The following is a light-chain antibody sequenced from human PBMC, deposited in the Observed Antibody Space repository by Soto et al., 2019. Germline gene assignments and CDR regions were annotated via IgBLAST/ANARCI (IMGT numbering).Light chain of an antibody. CDR1: QSVSSNY. J-gene: IGKJ1*01. CDR2: GAS. V-gene: IGKV3-20*01. CDR3: QRYGSSRPWT. Sequence: EIGLTLSPGALSLSQGERATLSCRVSQSVSSNYLAWYQQKPGQAPRLLIYGASSRATGVPDRFSGSGSGTDFTLTISRLEPADFAVYYCQRYGSSRPWTFGQGTKVDTK.